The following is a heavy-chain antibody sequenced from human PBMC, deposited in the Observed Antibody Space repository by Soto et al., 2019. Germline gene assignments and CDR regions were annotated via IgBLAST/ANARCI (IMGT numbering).Heavy chain of an antibody. V-gene: IGHV4-61*01. J-gene: IGHJ4*02. D-gene: IGHD3-22*01. CDR2: IYYSGST. Sequence: SETLSLTCTVSGGSVSSGSYHWSWIRQPPGKGLEWIGYIYYSGSTNYNPSLKSRVTISVDTSKNQFSLKLSSVTAADTAVYYCARQVDSSGYYYEFDYWGQGIMVTVSS. CDR3: ARQVDSSGYYYEFDY. CDR1: GGSVSSGSYH.